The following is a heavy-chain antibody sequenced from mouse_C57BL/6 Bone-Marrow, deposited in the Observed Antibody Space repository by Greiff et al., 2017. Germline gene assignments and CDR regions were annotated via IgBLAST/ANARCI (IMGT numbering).Heavy chain of an antibody. V-gene: IGHV1-47*01. CDR1: GYTFTTYP. J-gene: IGHJ2*01. Sequence: LKESGAELVKPGASVKMSCKASGYTFTTYPIEWMKQNHGKSLEWIGNFHPYNDDTKYNEKFKGKATLTVEKSSNTVYLELSRLTSDDSAVYYCARSSTFFYYFDYWGQGTTLTVSS. D-gene: IGHD5-1*01. CDR3: ARSSTFFYYFDY. CDR2: FHPYNDDT.